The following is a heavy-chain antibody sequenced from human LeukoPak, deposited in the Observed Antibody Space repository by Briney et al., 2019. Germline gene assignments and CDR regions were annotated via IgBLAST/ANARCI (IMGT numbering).Heavy chain of an antibody. CDR1: GGSISSGDYY. Sequence: SETLSLTCTVSGGSISSGDYYWSWIRQPPGKGLEWIGYIYYSGSTYYNPSLKSRVTISVDTSKNQFSVKLSSVTAADTAVYHCAREVVPAAMGLYYFDYWGQGTLVTVS. CDR3: AREVVPAAMGLYYFDY. J-gene: IGHJ4*02. CDR2: IYYSGST. D-gene: IGHD2-2*01. V-gene: IGHV4-30-4*08.